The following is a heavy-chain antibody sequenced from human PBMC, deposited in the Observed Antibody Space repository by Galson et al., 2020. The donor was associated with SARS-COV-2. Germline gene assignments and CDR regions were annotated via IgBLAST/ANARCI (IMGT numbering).Heavy chain of an antibody. Sequence: GASVKVSCKASGYTFTSYGISWVRQAPGQGLEWMGWISAYNGNTNYAQKLQGRVTMTTDTSTSTAYMELRSLRSDDTAVYYCARDRGQYCGGDCYSRGDYWGQGTLVTVSS. CDR2: ISAYNGNT. V-gene: IGHV1-18*04. CDR1: GYTFTSYG. D-gene: IGHD2-21*02. J-gene: IGHJ4*02. CDR3: ARDRGQYCGGDCYSRGDY.